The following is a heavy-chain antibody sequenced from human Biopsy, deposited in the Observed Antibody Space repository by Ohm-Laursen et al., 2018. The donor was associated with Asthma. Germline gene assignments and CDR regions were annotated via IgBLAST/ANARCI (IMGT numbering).Heavy chain of an antibody. J-gene: IGHJ6*02. V-gene: IGHV4-30-2*01. Sequence: TLSLTCTVSGGSVSSGSYYWSWIRQPPGKGLELIAYLFHSGTTYYNPSLKSRVTISVDRSQRQFSLKVNSVTAADTAVYYCARMNTLIQAANYFSYAMDVWGQGTTVTVSS. CDR2: LFHSGTT. CDR1: GGSVSSGSYY. CDR3: ARMNTLIQAANYFSYAMDV. D-gene: IGHD3-9*01.